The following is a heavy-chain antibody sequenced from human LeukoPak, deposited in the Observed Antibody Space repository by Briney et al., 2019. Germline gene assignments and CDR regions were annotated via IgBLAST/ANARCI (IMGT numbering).Heavy chain of an antibody. D-gene: IGHD1-1*01. CDR2: IYYSGST. V-gene: IGHV4-59*01. J-gene: IGHJ4*02. CDR3: ARGISDGYSHYFDY. CDR1: GGSISSYY. Sequence: SETLSLTCTVSGGSISSYYWSWIRQPPGKGLEWIGYIYYSGSTNYNPSLKSRVTISVDTSKNQFSLKLSSVTAADTAVYYCARGISDGYSHYFDYWGQGTLVTVSS.